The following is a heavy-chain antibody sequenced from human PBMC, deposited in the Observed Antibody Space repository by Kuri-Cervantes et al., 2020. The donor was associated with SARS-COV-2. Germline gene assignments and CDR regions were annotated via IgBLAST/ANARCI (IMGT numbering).Heavy chain of an antibody. J-gene: IGHJ3*02. V-gene: IGHV3-21*01. Sequence: GESLKISCAASGFDFSLYNMNWVRQAPGKGLEWVSSISSSSSYIYYADSVKGQFTISRDNAKNSLYLQMNSLRAEDTAVYYCARERGSSWYSSKAFDIWGQGTMVTVSS. CDR1: GFDFSLYN. D-gene: IGHD6-13*01. CDR3: ARERGSSWYSSKAFDI. CDR2: ISSSSSYI.